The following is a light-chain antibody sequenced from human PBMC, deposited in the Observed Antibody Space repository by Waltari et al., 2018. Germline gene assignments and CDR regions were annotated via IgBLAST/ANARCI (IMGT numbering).Light chain of an antibody. CDR2: SAS. Sequence: IVLTYSPSSLPVSLGETTSFNCKCILSVFHSSPNHNYLAWYLQIPGQPPKLIFYSASNRDSGVPERCSASGSDTDFTITITSLQAEDVAVYYCQQHFSSVSFGGGTKLAI. V-gene: IGKV4-1*01. J-gene: IGKJ4*01. CDR3: QQHFSSVS. CDR1: LSVFHSSPNHNY.